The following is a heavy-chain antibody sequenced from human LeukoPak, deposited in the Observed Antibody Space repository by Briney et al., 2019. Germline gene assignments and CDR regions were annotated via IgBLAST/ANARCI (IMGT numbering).Heavy chain of an antibody. Sequence: SQTLSLTCTVSGGSISSGGYYWSWIRQPPGKGLEWIGYIYHSGSTYYNPSLKSRVTISVDRSKNQFSLKLSSVTAADTAVYYCARDRKVVRGVSYGMDVWGQGTTVTVSS. V-gene: IGHV4-30-2*01. CDR3: ARDRKVVRGVSYGMDV. CDR2: IYHSGST. J-gene: IGHJ6*02. CDR1: GGSISSGGYY. D-gene: IGHD3-10*01.